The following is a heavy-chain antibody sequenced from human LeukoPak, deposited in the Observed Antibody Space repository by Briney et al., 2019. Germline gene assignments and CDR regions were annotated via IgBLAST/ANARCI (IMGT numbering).Heavy chain of an antibody. Sequence: SETLSLTCTVSGGFISSYYWIWLRQPPGKGLEWRGYIYYSGSTNYNPSLKSRVTISEDTSNDQYSLKLSSVTAADTAVYYCARALDYGDKLDYWGQGTLVHVSS. CDR3: ARALDYGDKLDY. D-gene: IGHD4-17*01. CDR2: IYYSGST. V-gene: IGHV4-59*01. CDR1: GGFISSYY. J-gene: IGHJ4*01.